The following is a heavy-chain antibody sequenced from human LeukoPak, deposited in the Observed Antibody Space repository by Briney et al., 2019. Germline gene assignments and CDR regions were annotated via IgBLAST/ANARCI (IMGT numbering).Heavy chain of an antibody. CDR1: GFTFSSYG. Sequence: PGGSLRLSCAASGFTFSSYGMHWVRQAPGKGLEWVSSISSSSSYIYYADSVKGRFTISRDNAKNSLYLQMNSLRAEDTAVYYCARGGVGANDYWGQGTLVTVSS. CDR2: ISSSSSYI. CDR3: ARGGVGANDY. J-gene: IGHJ4*02. V-gene: IGHV3-21*01. D-gene: IGHD1-26*01.